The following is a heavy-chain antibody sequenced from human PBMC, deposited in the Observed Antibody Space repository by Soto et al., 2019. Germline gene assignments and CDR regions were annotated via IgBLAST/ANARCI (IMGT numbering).Heavy chain of an antibody. D-gene: IGHD2-21*01. CDR2: ISNDGGGQ. CDR1: GVSVRGYG. Sequence: QVQLVESGGGVVQPGRSLRLSCVASGVSVRGYGLHWLRQAPGKGLEWVAGISNDGGGQFYADSVKGRFTISRDDSTTTLYLQMTTLRLEDTAVYYCARDKGGGYTPYCFDNWGQGILVTVS. CDR3: ARDKGGGYTPYCFDN. J-gene: IGHJ4*02. V-gene: IGHV3-30*03.